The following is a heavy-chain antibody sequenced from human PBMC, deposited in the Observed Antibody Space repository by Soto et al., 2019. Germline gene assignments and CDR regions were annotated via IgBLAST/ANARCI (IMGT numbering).Heavy chain of an antibody. J-gene: IGHJ4*02. CDR3: ARDRTRLFDY. Sequence: GASVKVSCKASGYTFTGYYMHWVRQAPGQGLEWMGWINANNGNTNYAQKFQGRVTMTTDTSTSTAYMELRSLRSDDTAVYYCARDRTRLFDYWGQGTLVTVSS. V-gene: IGHV1-18*04. CDR1: GYTFTGYY. D-gene: IGHD2-2*01. CDR2: INANNGNT.